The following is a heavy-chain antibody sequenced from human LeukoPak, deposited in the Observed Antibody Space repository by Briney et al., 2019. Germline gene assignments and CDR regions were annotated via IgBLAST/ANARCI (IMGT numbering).Heavy chain of an antibody. Sequence: SETLSLTCTVSGGSLSSSSYYWGWIRQPPGKGLEWIGSIYYSGSTYYNPSLKSRVTISVDTSKNQFSLKLSSVTAADTAVYYCVRDGRPSYYYDSSGYLVRWGQGTLVTVSS. V-gene: IGHV4-39*07. CDR2: IYYSGST. CDR1: GGSLSSSSYY. D-gene: IGHD3-22*01. J-gene: IGHJ5*02. CDR3: VRDGRPSYYYDSSGYLVR.